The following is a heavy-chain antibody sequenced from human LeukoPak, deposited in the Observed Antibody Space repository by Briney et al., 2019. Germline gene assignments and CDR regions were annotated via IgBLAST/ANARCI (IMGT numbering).Heavy chain of an antibody. CDR2: ISYDGSNK. V-gene: IGHV3-30*04. J-gene: IGHJ4*02. CDR3: ARDSLITPYYYDSSGYYEGY. CDR1: GFTFSSYA. Sequence: GRSLRLSCAASGFTFSSYAMHWVRQAPGKGLEWVAVISYDGSNKYYADSVKGRFTISRDNSKNTLYLQMNSLRAEDTAVYYCARDSLITPYYYDSSGYYEGYWGQGTLVTVSS. D-gene: IGHD3-22*01.